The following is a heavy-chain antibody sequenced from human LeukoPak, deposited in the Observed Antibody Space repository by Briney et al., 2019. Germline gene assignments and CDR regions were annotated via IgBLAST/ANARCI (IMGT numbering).Heavy chain of an antibody. Sequence: ASVKVSCKVSGYTLTELSMHWVRQAPGKGLEWMGGFDPEDGETIYAQKFQGRVTMTEDTSTDTAYMELGSLRSEDTAVYYCALIKLNEWLPYNWFDPWGQGTLVTVSS. CDR1: GYTLTELS. V-gene: IGHV1-24*01. CDR3: ALIKLNEWLPYNWFDP. J-gene: IGHJ5*02. D-gene: IGHD5-12*01. CDR2: FDPEDGET.